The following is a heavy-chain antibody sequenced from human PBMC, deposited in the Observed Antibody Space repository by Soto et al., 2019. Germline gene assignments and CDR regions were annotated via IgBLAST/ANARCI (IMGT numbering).Heavy chain of an antibody. J-gene: IGHJ5*02. CDR1: GYTFTSYG. D-gene: IGHD5-18*01. CDR3: ARAKDRGYNTNRFDP. V-gene: IGHV1-46*01. Sequence: ASVKVSCKASGYTFTSYGISWVRQAPGQGLEWMGIINPSGGSTSYAQKFQGRVTMTRDTSTSTVYMELSSLRSEDTAVYYCARAKDRGYNTNRFDPWGQGTLVTVSS. CDR2: INPSGGST.